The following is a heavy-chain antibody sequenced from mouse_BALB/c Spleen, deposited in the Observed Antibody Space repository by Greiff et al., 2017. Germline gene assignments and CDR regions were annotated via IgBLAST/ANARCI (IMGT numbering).Heavy chain of an antibody. CDR3: ASDYYGSSGFAY. CDR2: ISSGGSYT. Sequence: EVKLVESGGGLVKPGGSLKLSCAASGFTFSSYAMSWVRQSPEKRLEWVAEISSGGSYTYYPDTVTGRFTISRDNAKNTLYLEMSSLRSEDTAMYYCASDYYGSSGFAYWGQGTLVTVSA. J-gene: IGHJ3*01. D-gene: IGHD1-1*01. V-gene: IGHV5-9-4*01. CDR1: GFTFSSYA.